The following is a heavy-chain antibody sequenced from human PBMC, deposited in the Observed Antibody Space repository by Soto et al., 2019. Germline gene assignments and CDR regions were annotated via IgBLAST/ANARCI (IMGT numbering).Heavy chain of an antibody. Sequence: GGSLRLSCAASGFTFSSYAMSWVRQAPGKGLEWVSAISGSGGSTYYADSVKGRFTISRDNSKNTLYLQMNSLRAEDTAVYYCAKSGLGAAAGLDYYYYGMDVWGQGTTVTVSS. CDR2: ISGSGGST. CDR3: AKSGLGAAAGLDYYYYGMDV. CDR1: GFTFSSYA. V-gene: IGHV3-23*01. D-gene: IGHD6-13*01. J-gene: IGHJ6*02.